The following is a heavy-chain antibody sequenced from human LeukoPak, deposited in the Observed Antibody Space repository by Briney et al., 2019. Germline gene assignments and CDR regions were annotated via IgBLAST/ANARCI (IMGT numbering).Heavy chain of an antibody. Sequence: TVPLTCTVSGRPKSCGGLLWPSIRRHRGEGLGWNGYIYDREPPYYKPSLKSRLTRAVDTTNKQLSLKLSSVTAADTDVYYCARSGDCSSVNCYYGGYYYYYMDVWGRGTTVTVSS. V-gene: IGHV4-31*03. CDR3: ARSGDCSSVNCYYGGYYYYYMDV. D-gene: IGHD2-21*01. CDR1: GRPKSCGGLL. J-gene: IGHJ6*03. CDR2: IYDREPP.